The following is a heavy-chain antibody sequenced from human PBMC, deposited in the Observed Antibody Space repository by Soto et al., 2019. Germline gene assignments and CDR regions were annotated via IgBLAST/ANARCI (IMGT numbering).Heavy chain of an antibody. CDR3: ARGIAVAGGGTYFDY. Sequence: PGGSLRLSCAASGFTFSSYGMHWVRQAPGKGLEWVAVIWYDGSNKYYADSVKGRFTISRDNSKNTLYLQMNSLRAEDTAVYYCARGIAVAGGGTYFDYWGQGTLVTVSS. CDR1: GFTFSSYG. CDR2: IWYDGSNK. V-gene: IGHV3-33*01. D-gene: IGHD6-19*01. J-gene: IGHJ4*02.